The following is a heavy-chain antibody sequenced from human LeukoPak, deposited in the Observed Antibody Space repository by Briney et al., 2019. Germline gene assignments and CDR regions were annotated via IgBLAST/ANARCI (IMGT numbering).Heavy chain of an antibody. V-gene: IGHV3-21*01. CDR2: ISSSSYI. CDR1: GFTFSSYS. CDR3: ARAPYYYDSSGYYLLDY. D-gene: IGHD3-22*01. Sequence: TGGSLRLSCAASGFTFSSYSMNWVRQAPGKGLEWVSSISSSSYIYYADSVKGRFTISRDNAKNSLYLQMNSLRAEDTAVYYCARAPYYYDSSGYYLLDYWGQGTLVTVSS. J-gene: IGHJ4*02.